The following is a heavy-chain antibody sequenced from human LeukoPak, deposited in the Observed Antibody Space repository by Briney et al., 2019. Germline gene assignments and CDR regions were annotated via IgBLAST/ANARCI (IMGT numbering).Heavy chain of an antibody. CDR2: ISNFDGKT. J-gene: IGHJ1*01. CDR1: GYTFTSFG. Sequence: ASVKVSRKASGYTFTSFGITWVRQAPGQGLEWMGWISNFDGKTNYAQKFDGRVTMTTDSSTSTAYLELIRLKSDDTAVYYCARDLPFEGVLEWLLEYWGQGTLVTVSS. V-gene: IGHV1-18*04. CDR3: ARDLPFEGVLEWLLEY. D-gene: IGHD3-3*01.